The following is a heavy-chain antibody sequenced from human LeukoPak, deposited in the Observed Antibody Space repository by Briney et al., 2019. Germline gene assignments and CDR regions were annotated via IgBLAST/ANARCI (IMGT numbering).Heavy chain of an antibody. CDR3: ARQGYYGSGSYYIEGINAFDI. D-gene: IGHD3-10*01. J-gene: IGHJ3*02. CDR2: ISNSGIT. V-gene: IGHV4-61*02. Sequence: SQTLSLTCSVSGGSISSETYYWNWIRRPAGKGLEWIGRISNSGITNYNPSLKSRVTMSVDTSKNQFSLKLSSVTAADTAVYYCARQGYYGSGSYYIEGINAFDIWGQGTMVTVSS. CDR1: GGSISSETYY.